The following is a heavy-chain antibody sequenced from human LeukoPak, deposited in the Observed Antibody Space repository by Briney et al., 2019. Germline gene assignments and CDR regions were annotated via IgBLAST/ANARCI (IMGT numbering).Heavy chain of an antibody. CDR1: GFTFSDYG. Sequence: GGSLRLSCAASGFTFSDYGMNWARQAPGKGLEWVSYISSSSTTIHDADSVKGRFTISRDNAKNPLYLQMNSLRDEDTAVYYCARVWGVGDYWGQGTLVTVSS. J-gene: IGHJ4*02. CDR3: ARVWGVGDY. CDR2: ISSSSTTI. V-gene: IGHV3-48*02. D-gene: IGHD3-10*01.